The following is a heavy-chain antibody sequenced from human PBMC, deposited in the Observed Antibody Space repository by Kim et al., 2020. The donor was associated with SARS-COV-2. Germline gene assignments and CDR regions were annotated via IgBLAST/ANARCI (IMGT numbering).Heavy chain of an antibody. D-gene: IGHD3-10*01. Sequence: ASVKVSCKASGYTFTSYGISWVRQAPGQGLEWMGWISAYNGNTNYAQKLQGRVTMTTDTSTSTAYMELRSLRSDDTAVYYCARDRGVIISCLYGMDVWGQGTTVTVSS. CDR1: GYTFTSYG. V-gene: IGHV1-18*01. J-gene: IGHJ6*02. CDR2: ISAYNGNT. CDR3: ARDRGVIISCLYGMDV.